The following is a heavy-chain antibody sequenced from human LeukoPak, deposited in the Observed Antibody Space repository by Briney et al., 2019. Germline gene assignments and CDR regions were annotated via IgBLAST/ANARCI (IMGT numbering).Heavy chain of an antibody. CDR1: GYTFTSYG. CDR2: ISSYNGNT. J-gene: IGHJ5*02. V-gene: IGHV1-18*01. CDR3: ARDTVGATTHWFDP. D-gene: IGHD1-26*01. Sequence: GASVKVSCKASGYTFTSYGISWVRQAPGQGLEWMGWISSYNGNTNYAQTIQGRVTMTTDTSTSTAYMALRSLRSDDTAVYYCARDTVGATTHWFDPWGQGTLVTVSS.